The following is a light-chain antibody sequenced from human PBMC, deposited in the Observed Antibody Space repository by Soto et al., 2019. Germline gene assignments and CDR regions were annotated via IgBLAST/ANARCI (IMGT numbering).Light chain of an antibody. CDR3: QQYKSYWT. Sequence: DIQMTQSPSTLSASVGDRVTITCRASQSISSWLAWYQQKPGKAPKFLIYKASNLEDGVPSRFSGSGSGTAFTLTISSLQPDDVATYYCQQYKSYWTFGQGTKVEIK. V-gene: IGKV1-5*03. CDR1: QSISSW. CDR2: KAS. J-gene: IGKJ1*01.